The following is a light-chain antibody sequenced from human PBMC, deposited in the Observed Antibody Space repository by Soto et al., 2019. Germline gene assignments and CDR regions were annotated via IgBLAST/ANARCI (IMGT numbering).Light chain of an antibody. CDR2: DVS. Sequence: QSVLTQPASVSGYPGQSITISCTGASSDVGGFDHVSWYQQHPGKVPRLLIYDVSSRPSGVSDRFSGSKSGNTAALTISGLQAEDEADYYCKSFTTTNTHVFGNGTKLTV. CDR1: SSDVGGFDH. V-gene: IGLV2-14*03. CDR3: KSFTTTNTHV. J-gene: IGLJ1*01.